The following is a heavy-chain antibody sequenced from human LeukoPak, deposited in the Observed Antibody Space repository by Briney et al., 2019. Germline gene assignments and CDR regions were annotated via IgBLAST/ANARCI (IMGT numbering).Heavy chain of an antibody. V-gene: IGHV3-23*01. CDR2: ISGSGDSI. CDR1: GFTFSSYA. Sequence: GGSLRLSCVASGFTFSSYAMSWVRQAPGKGLEWVSAISGSGDSIYYGDSVKGRFTISRDNSKNTLYLQMNSLRAEDTAVYYCAKTRPLDSSSWSHGDYWGQGTLVTVSS. CDR3: AKTRPLDSSSWSHGDY. J-gene: IGHJ4*02. D-gene: IGHD6-13*01.